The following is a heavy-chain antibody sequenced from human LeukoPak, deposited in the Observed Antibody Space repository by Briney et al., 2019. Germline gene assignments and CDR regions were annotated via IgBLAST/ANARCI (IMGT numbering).Heavy chain of an antibody. J-gene: IGHJ4*02. V-gene: IGHV3-11*01. CDR2: ISSSGHTI. CDR1: GFTFSDYY. CDR3: ARVKTYGRYFDF. D-gene: IGHD3-10*01. Sequence: GGSLRLSCAASGFTFSDYYMSWIRQAPGKGLEWVSYISSSGHTIYYADSVKGRFTVSRDNVKNSLYLQMNSPRAEDTAVYYCARVKTYGRYFDFWGQGTLVTVSS.